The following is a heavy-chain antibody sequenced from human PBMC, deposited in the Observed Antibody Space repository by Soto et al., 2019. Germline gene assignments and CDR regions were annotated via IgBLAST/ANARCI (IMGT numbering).Heavy chain of an antibody. J-gene: IGHJ4*02. Sequence: EMQLLESGGGLGQPGGSLKLSCAASGFTFSNYAMSWVRQAPGKGLEWVSTISGRGGNTYYADSVKGRFTISRDNSRNTLYLQMDSLRVEDSAVYSCAKAGCSGGTCYLYYFDYWGQGALVTVSS. CDR2: ISGRGGNT. CDR3: AKAGCSGGTCYLYYFDY. CDR1: GFTFSNYA. D-gene: IGHD2-15*01. V-gene: IGHV3-23*01.